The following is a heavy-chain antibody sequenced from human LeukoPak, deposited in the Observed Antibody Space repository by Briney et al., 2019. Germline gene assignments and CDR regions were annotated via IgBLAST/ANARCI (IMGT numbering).Heavy chain of an antibody. J-gene: IGHJ4*02. V-gene: IGHV3-74*01. CDR3: ARGAARLGSDY. CDR2: INSDGSST. D-gene: IGHD6-6*01. CDR1: GFTFSSYW. Sequence: PGRSLRLSCAASGFTFSSYWMHWVRQAPGKGLARVSRINSDGSSTIYADSVKGRFTISRDNAKNTLYLQMNSLRAEDTAVYYCARGAARLGSDYWGQGTLVTVSS.